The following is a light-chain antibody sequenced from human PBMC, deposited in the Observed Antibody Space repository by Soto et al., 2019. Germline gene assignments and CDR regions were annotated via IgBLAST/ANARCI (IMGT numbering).Light chain of an antibody. J-gene: IGLJ3*02. Sequence: QSALTQPASVSGSPGQSITFSCTGTSNDIGGHNHVSWYQQHPGNSPKLIIYEVTQRPSGVSNRFSASKSGTTASLTISGLQAEDEADYYCCSYAGIITWVCGGGTKLTVL. CDR3: CSYAGIITWV. CDR2: EVT. CDR1: SNDIGGHNH. V-gene: IGLV2-23*02.